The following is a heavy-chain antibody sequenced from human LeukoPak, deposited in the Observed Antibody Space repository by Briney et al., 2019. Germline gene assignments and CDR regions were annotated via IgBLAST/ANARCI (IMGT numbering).Heavy chain of an antibody. CDR1: GFSFSRYA. V-gene: IGHV3-23*01. CDR2: ISDSGGST. CDR3: AKCRGSSWSDYFDY. J-gene: IGHJ4*02. D-gene: IGHD6-13*01. Sequence: GGSLRLSCAVSGFSFSRYAMSWVRKAPGKGLEWVSAISDSGGSTYYADSVKGRFTISRDNSRNILYLQMNTLRAEDTAVYYCAKCRGSSWSDYFDYWGQGTLVTVSS.